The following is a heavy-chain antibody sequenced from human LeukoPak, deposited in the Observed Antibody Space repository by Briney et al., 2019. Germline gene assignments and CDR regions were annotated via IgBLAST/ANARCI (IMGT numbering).Heavy chain of an antibody. J-gene: IGHJ4*02. CDR3: AKGGHTVIVVKTDY. CDR2: ISGGAGST. D-gene: IGHD3-22*01. Sequence: PGGSLRLSCAASGFTFSSYAMSWVRQASGKGLEWVSAISGGAGSTYYADSVKGRFTISRDNSKNTLYLQMNSLRAEDTAVYYCAKGGHTVIVVKTDYWGQGTLVTVSS. CDR1: GFTFSSYA. V-gene: IGHV3-23*01.